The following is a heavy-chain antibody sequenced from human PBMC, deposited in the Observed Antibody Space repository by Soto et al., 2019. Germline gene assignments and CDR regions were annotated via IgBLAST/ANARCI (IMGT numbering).Heavy chain of an antibody. J-gene: IGHJ6*03. V-gene: IGHV3-9*01. CDR3: VAGPRYYYYYMDV. D-gene: IGHD2-21*01. Sequence: EVQLVESGGGLVQPGRSLRLSCAASGFTFDDYAMHWVRQAPGKGLEWVSGISWNSGSIGYADSVKGRFTISGDNAKNSLYLQMNSLRAEDTALYYCVAGPRYYYYYMDVWGKGTTVTVSS. CDR2: ISWNSGSI. CDR1: GFTFDDYA.